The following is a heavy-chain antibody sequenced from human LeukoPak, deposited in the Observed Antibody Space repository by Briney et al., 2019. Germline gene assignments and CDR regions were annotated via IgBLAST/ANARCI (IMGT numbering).Heavy chain of an antibody. Sequence: GGSLRLSCAASGFTFSTYWMHWVRQAPGKGLVWVAVISYDGSNKYYADSVKGRFTISRDNSKNTLYLQMNSLRAEDTAVYYCARDTLYYDFWSGYFDYWGQGTLVTVSS. CDR1: GFTFSTYW. CDR3: ARDTLYYDFWSGYFDY. D-gene: IGHD3-3*01. V-gene: IGHV3-30-3*01. J-gene: IGHJ4*02. CDR2: ISYDGSNK.